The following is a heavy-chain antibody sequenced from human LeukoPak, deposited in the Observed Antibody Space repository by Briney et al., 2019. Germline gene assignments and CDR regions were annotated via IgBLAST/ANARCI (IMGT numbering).Heavy chain of an antibody. J-gene: IGHJ4*02. CDR3: ARGRPAYSYGH. CDR2: IYYSGST. CDR1: GGSISSYY. V-gene: IGHV4-59*01. D-gene: IGHD5-18*01. Sequence: PSETLSFTCTVSGGSISSYYWSWIRQPPGKGLEWIGYIYYSGSTNYNPSLKSRVTISVDTSKNQFSPKLSSVTAADTAVYYCARGRPAYSYGHWGQGTLVTVSS.